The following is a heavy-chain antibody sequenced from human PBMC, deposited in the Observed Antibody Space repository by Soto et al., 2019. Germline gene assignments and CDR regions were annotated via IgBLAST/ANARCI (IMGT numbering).Heavy chain of an antibody. CDR1: GGSISSGGYS. J-gene: IGHJ4*01. CDR2: IYHSGST. V-gene: IGHV4-30-2*05. Sequence: SETLSLTCAVSGGSISSGGYSWSWIRQPPGKGLEWIGYIYHSGSTYYRPSLKSRITISVDTSKNQFSLKLSSVTAADTAVYYCASYHMTTVSYYFNYWGQGTLVT. CDR3: ASYHMTTVSYYFNY. D-gene: IGHD4-17*01.